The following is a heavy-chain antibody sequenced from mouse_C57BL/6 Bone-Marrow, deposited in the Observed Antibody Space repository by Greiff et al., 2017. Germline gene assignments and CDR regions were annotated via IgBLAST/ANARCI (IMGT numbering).Heavy chain of an antibody. Sequence: QVQLKQPGTELVKPGASVKLSCKASGYTFTSYWMHWVKQRPGQGLEWIGNINPNNGGSNYNEKFKNKATLTVDKSSSTTYMQLSSLTSEDSAVYFCARAGVYGSSLYWYFEGWGKGTTVTVSS. CDR2: INPNNGGS. D-gene: IGHD1-1*01. CDR3: ARAGVYGSSLYWYFEG. J-gene: IGHJ1*03. V-gene: IGHV1-53*01. CDR1: GYTFTSYW.